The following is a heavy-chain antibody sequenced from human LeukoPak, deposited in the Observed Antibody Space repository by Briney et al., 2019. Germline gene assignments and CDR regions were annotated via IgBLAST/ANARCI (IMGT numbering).Heavy chain of an antibody. V-gene: IGHV3-21*01. CDR1: GFTFSTYS. D-gene: IGHD5-12*01. CDR2: VSGSSSYT. J-gene: IGHJ4*02. CDR3: ARGTTGGYSPSH. Sequence: GGFLRLSCAASGFTFSTYSMNWVRQAPGKGLEWVSSVSGSSSYTFYADSVRGRFTISRDNAKNSLYLQMNSLRAEDTAVYYCARGTTGGYSPSHWGQGTLVTVSS.